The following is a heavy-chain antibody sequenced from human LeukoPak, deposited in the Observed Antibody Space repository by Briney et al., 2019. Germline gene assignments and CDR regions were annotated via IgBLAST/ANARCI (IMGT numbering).Heavy chain of an antibody. Sequence: PGGSLRLSCAASGFTFSSYSMNWVRQAPGKGLEWVSSISSSSSYIYYADSVKGRFTISRENAKNSLYLQMSSLRAEDTVVYYCARTDGMYYDYVWGSYRYRYFDYWGQGTLVTVSS. V-gene: IGHV3-21*01. D-gene: IGHD3-16*02. J-gene: IGHJ4*02. CDR3: ARTDGMYYDYVWGSYRYRYFDY. CDR1: GFTFSSYS. CDR2: ISSSSSYI.